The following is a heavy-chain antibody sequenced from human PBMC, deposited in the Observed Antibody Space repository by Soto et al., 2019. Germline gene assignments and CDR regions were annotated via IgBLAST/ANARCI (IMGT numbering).Heavy chain of an antibody. D-gene: IGHD1-1*01. Sequence: PGGSLRLSCAASGFSFDDYAMYWVRQAPGKGLEWVSGISWNSGSIGYADSVKGRFTISRDNAKNSLYLQMNSLRAEDTALYYCAKDARNHGEPRIGGQGTLVTVSS. CDR3: AKDARNHGEPRI. J-gene: IGHJ4*02. V-gene: IGHV3-9*01. CDR1: GFSFDDYA. CDR2: ISWNSGSI.